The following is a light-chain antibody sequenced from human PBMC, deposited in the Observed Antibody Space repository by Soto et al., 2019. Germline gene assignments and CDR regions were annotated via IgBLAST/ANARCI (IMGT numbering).Light chain of an antibody. V-gene: IGLV2-23*02. CDR3: CSYAGSSTFEV. Sequence: QSVLTQPASVSGSPGQSITISCTGTSSDVGSYNLVSWYQQHPGKAPKLMIYEVSKRPSGVSNRFSGSKSGNTASLKISGLQAEDEADYYCCSYAGSSTFEVFGTGTKVTVL. CDR2: EVS. CDR1: SSDVGSYNL. J-gene: IGLJ1*01.